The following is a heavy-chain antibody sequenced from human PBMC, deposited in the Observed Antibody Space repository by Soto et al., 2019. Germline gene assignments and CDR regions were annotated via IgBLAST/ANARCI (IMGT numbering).Heavy chain of an antibody. D-gene: IGHD2-15*01. V-gene: IGHV3-23*01. CDR3: AKGGDDCSGGTCYYYYYGMDV. CDR2: ISGSGGNT. CDR1: GFTFSNFA. Sequence: EVQLLESGGGLVQPGGSLRPSCAASGFTFSNFAVSWVRQSPGKGLEWVSGISGSGGNTYYADSVKGRFTISRDNSKNKLYLQMNSLRAEDTAVYYCAKGGDDCSGGTCYYYYYGMDVWGQGTTVTVSS. J-gene: IGHJ6*02.